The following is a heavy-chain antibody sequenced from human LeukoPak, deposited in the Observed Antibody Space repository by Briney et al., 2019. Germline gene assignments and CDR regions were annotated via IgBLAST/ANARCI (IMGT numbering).Heavy chain of an antibody. Sequence: PGGSLRLSCAVSGFNFWGTGMSWVRQAPGKGLEWVAAIGGGSDTKYTDSVMGRFTLSRDLSKNTLYLQMNSLRAEDTAVYFCAKDIFHWAFDIWGQGTMVTVSS. CDR1: GFNFWGTG. CDR3: AKDIFHWAFDI. CDR2: IGGGSDT. J-gene: IGHJ3*02. D-gene: IGHD3-9*01. V-gene: IGHV3-23*01.